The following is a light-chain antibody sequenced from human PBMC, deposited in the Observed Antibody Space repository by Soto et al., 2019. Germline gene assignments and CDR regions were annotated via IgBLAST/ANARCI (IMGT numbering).Light chain of an antibody. CDR1: QSISSW. Sequence: DVQMTQSPSTLSASVGDRVTITCRASQSISSWLAWYQQKPGKAPTVLIYKASSLESGVPSRFSGSGSGTEFTLTISSLQPDDFATYYCQQYNSDSRTFGQGTKVDIK. CDR3: QQYNSDSRT. J-gene: IGKJ1*01. CDR2: KAS. V-gene: IGKV1-5*03.